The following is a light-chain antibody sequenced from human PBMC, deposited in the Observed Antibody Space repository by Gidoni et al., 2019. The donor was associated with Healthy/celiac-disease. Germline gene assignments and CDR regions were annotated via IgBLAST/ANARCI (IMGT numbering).Light chain of an antibody. V-gene: IGLV2-14*01. J-gene: IGLJ2*01. CDR3: SSYTSSSTLP. Sequence: QSALTQPASVSGSPGPSITISCTGTSSDVGGYNYVSWYQQHPGKAPKLMIYEVSNRPSGVSNRFSGSKSGNTASLTISGLQAEDEADYYCSSYTSSSTLPFGGGTKLTVL. CDR2: EVS. CDR1: SSDVGGYNY.